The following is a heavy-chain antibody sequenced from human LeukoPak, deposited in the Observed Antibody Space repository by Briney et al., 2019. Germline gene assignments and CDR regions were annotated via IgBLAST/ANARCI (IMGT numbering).Heavy chain of an antibody. J-gene: IGHJ4*02. V-gene: IGHV3-7*03. D-gene: IGHD1-26*01. Sequence: GGSLRLTCAASGFTFSSYWMSLVRQAPGKGLEWVANIKKDGGEKYYVDSVKGRFTISRDNAKNSMYLQMNSLRADDTAVYYCVKDSPPRYSGSPPAYWGQGTLVTVSS. CDR2: IKKDGGEK. CDR1: GFTFSSYW. CDR3: VKDSPPRYSGSPPAY.